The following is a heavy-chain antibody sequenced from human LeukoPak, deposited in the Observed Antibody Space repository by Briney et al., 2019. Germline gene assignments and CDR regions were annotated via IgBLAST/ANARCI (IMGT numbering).Heavy chain of an antibody. CDR3: ARGAICGSSCRAFDV. J-gene: IGHJ3*01. D-gene: IGHD6-13*01. V-gene: IGHV4-34*01. Sequence: SETLSLTCAVHVDSLRGYFWGWIRQPPGTGLEWIGEINPSGYTNYKPSLKSRATISRDTSKNQFSLTLNLVSAADTAVYYCARGAICGSSCRAFDVWGQGTMVTVSS. CDR2: INPSGYT. CDR1: VDSLRGYF.